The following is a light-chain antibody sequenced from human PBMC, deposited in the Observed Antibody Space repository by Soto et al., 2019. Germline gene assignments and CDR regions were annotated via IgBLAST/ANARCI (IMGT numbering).Light chain of an antibody. J-gene: IGLJ3*02. V-gene: IGLV2-14*03. CDR1: SSVIGGYNY. CDR3: SSYTSTNIRGV. CDR2: DVT. Sequence: QSALTQPASVSGSPGQSITISCTGTSSVIGGYNYVSWYQHHPGKDPKLIIYDVTNRPSGVSTRFSGSKSANTASLTISGLQADDEADYYCSSYTSTNIRGVFGGGTKLTVL.